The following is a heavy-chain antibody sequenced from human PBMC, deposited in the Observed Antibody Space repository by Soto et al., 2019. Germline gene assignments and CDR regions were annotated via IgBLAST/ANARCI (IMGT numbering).Heavy chain of an antibody. J-gene: IGHJ6*02. V-gene: IGHV5-51*01. CDR1: GRTFINHW. Sequence: PGESLKISCKVSGRTFINHWIAWVRQMPGKGLEWMGIIYPGDSDARYSPSFQGHVTISADKSISTAYLQWSSLKASDTAMYYCAREGNLEYSSSSSGYYYYYYGMDVWGQGTTVT. CDR3: AREGNLEYSSSSSGYYYYYYGMDV. CDR2: IYPGDSDA. D-gene: IGHD6-6*01.